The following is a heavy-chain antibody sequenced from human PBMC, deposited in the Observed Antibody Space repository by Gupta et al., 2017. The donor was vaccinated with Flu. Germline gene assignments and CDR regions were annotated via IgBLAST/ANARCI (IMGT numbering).Heavy chain of an antibody. CDR2: IYYSGST. V-gene: IGHV4-39*01. CDR3: ARLGYCSGGSCYWFDP. D-gene: IGHD2-15*01. J-gene: IGHJ5*02. Sequence: RPGKGLEWIGSIYYSGSTYYNPSLKSLVTISVDKSKNQFSLKLSSVTAADTAVYYCARLGYCSGGSCYWFDPWGQGTLVTVSS.